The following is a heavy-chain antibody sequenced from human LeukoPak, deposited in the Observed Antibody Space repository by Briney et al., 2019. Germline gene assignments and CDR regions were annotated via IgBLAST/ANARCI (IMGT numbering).Heavy chain of an antibody. CDR3: ARDGANTFGGVIVTQNFDY. D-gene: IGHD3-16*02. Sequence: GASVKVSCKASGYTFTRYVMNWVRQAPGQGLEWMGWINTNTGNPMYAQGFTGRFVFSLDTSVNTAYLQISSLKAEDTAVYYCARDGANTFGGVIVTQNFDYWGQGTLVTVSS. J-gene: IGHJ4*02. CDR1: GYTFTRYV. V-gene: IGHV7-4-1*02. CDR2: INTNTGNP.